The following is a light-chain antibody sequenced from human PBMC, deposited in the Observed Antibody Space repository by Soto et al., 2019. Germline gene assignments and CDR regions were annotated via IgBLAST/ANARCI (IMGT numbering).Light chain of an antibody. CDR3: QQYNTYPRT. J-gene: IGKJ1*01. Sequence: DIQMTKSHSTMSASVGDRVTITCLASQRISSWLAWYQQKPWKAPKLLIYDASNLESGVPSRFSSSGSGTEFTLTISSLQPDDFATYYCQQYNTYPRTFVQGTKVEIK. CDR2: DAS. CDR1: QRISSW. V-gene: IGKV1-5*01.